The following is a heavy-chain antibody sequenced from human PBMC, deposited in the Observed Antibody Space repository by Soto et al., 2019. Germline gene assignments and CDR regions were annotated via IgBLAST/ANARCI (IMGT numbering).Heavy chain of an antibody. D-gene: IGHD4-17*01. V-gene: IGHV1-69*13. J-gene: IGHJ6*02. CDR1: GGTFSSYA. CDR2: IIPIFGTA. Sequence: SVKVSCKASGGTFSSYAISWVRRAPGQGLEWMGGIIPIFGTANYAQKFQGRVTITADESTSTAYMELSSLRSEDTAVYYCARGYGDYDYYYGMDVWGQGTTVTVSS. CDR3: ARGYGDYDYYYGMDV.